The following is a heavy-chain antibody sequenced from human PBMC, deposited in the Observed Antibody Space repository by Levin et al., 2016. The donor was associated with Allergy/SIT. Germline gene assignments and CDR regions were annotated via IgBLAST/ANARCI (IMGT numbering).Heavy chain of an antibody. CDR2: ISSSGSTI. J-gene: IGHJ6*02. CDR3: ARDLLVTAIRTVDYYYGMDV. CDR1: GFTFSDYY. D-gene: IGHD2-21*02. Sequence: GESLKISCAASGFTFSDYYMSWIRQAPGKGLEWVSYISSSGSTIYYADSVKGRFTISRDNAKNSLYLQMNSLRAEDTAVYYCARDLLVTAIRTVDYYYGMDVWGQGTTVTVSS. V-gene: IGHV3-11*01.